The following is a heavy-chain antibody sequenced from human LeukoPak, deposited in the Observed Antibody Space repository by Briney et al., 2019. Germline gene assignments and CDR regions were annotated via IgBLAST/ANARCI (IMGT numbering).Heavy chain of an antibody. D-gene: IGHD3-10*01. V-gene: IGHV4-30-4*01. J-gene: IGHJ6*02. CDR3: AREDAMVRGRYGMGV. Sequence: SETLSLTCTVSGGSISSGDYYWSWIRQPPGKGLEWIGYIYYSGSTYYNPSLKSRVTISVDTSKNQFSLKLSSVTAADTAVYYCAREDAMVRGRYGMGVWGQGTTVTVSS. CDR2: IYYSGST. CDR1: GGSISSGDYY.